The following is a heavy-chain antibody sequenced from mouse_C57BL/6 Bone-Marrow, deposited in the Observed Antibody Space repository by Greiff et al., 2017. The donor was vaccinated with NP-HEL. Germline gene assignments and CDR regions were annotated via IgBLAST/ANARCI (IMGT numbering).Heavy chain of an antibody. D-gene: IGHD2-2*01. CDR2: INYDGSST. CDR3: ARDHYGYDSWYFDV. Sequence: EVNLVESEGGLVQPGSSMKLSCTASGFTFSDYYMAWVRQVPEKGLEWVANINYDGSSTYYLDSLKSRFIISRDNAKNILYLQMSSLKSEDTATYYCARDHYGYDSWYFDVWGTGTTVTVSS. CDR1: GFTFSDYY. V-gene: IGHV5-16*01. J-gene: IGHJ1*03.